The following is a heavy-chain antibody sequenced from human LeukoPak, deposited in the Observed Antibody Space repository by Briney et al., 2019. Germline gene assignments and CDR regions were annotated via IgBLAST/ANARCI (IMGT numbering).Heavy chain of an antibody. D-gene: IGHD6-19*01. V-gene: IGHV1-69*05. Sequence: AASVKVSCKASGGTFSSYAISWVRQAPGQGLEWMGGIIPIFGTANYAQKFQGRVTITTDESTSTAYMELSRLRSDDTAVYYCARDFVQWLVYFDYWGQGTLVTVSS. CDR3: ARDFVQWLVYFDY. J-gene: IGHJ4*02. CDR2: IIPIFGTA. CDR1: GGTFSSYA.